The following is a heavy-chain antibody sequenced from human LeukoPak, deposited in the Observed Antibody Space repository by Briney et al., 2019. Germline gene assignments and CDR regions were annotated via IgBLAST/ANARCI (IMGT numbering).Heavy chain of an antibody. J-gene: IGHJ4*02. CDR1: GFTFSSYD. D-gene: IGHD2-15*01. V-gene: IGHV3-13*01. CDR2: IGTAGDT. CDR3: ARAVTYCSRGSCYLDY. Sequence: GGSLRLSCAASGFTFSSYDMHWVRQATGKGLEWVSAIGTAGDTYYPGSVKGRFTISRENAKNSLYLHMNSLRAGDTAVYYCARAVTYCSRGSCYLDYWGQGTLVTVSS.